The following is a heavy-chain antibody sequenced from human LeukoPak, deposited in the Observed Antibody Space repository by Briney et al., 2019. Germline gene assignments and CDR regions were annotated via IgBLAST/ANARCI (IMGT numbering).Heavy chain of an antibody. CDR1: GGSISSYY. Sequence: SETLSLTCTVSGGSISSYYWSWIRQPPGKGLEWIGNVYYIGTTSYNSSLKSRVRISVDTSKNQFSLEVTSVTAADTAVYYCAKNTSSSPWFDPWGQGTLVTVSS. V-gene: IGHV4-59*01. CDR2: VYYIGTT. J-gene: IGHJ5*02. D-gene: IGHD6-6*01. CDR3: AKNTSSSPWFDP.